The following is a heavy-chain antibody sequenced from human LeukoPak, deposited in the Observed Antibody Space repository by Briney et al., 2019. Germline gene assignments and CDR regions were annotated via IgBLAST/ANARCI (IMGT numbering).Heavy chain of an antibody. CDR2: ISAYNGNT. D-gene: IGHD2-21*02. Sequence: EASVKVSCKASGYTFTSYGISWVRQAPGQGLEWMGWISAYNGNTNYAQKLQGRVTMTTDTSTSTAYMELRSLRSDDTAVYYCARTWVGYCGGDCYYDWGQGTLVTVSS. CDR3: ARTWVGYCGGDCYYD. J-gene: IGHJ4*02. CDR1: GYTFTSYG. V-gene: IGHV1-18*01.